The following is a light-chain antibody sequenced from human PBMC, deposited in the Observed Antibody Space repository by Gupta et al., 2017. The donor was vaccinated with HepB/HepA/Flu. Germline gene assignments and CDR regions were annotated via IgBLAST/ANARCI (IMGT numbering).Light chain of an antibody. CDR1: QDVSTF. CDR3: QQYNDYPLT. CDR2: GVS. Sequence: SASEGETVTITCRASQDVSTFLAWYQQKAGKAPKLLIYGVSTLKTGVPSRFSGSGSGTDFTLTISRLQSEDFAIYYCQQYNDYPLTFGGGTTVEIK. J-gene: IGKJ4*01. V-gene: IGKV1-8*01.